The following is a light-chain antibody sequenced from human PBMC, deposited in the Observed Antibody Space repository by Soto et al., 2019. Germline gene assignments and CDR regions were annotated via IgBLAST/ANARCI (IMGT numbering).Light chain of an antibody. CDR3: QQYGTSPPYT. CDR1: QSVSSSS. Sequence: EGVMTQSPGTLSLSPGDRATLSCRASQSVSSSSLAWYQQKPGQAPRLLIYHTSSRATGIPDRFSGSGSGTDFTLTISRLEPEDFAVYYCQQYGTSPPYTFGQGTKVDIK. J-gene: IGKJ2*01. CDR2: HTS. V-gene: IGKV3-20*01.